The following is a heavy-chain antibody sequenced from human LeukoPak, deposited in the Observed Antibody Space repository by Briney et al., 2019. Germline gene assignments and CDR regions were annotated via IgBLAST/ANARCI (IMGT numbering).Heavy chain of an antibody. D-gene: IGHD6-13*01. CDR3: AKQDVRRILSAAGQRAFTV. Sequence: SVKVSCKASGVTSSSYAINWVRQAPGQGLEWMGGIIPIFGTTDYAQKFQGRVTVTADASTRTAYMDLSSLTSQDTAVYFCAKQDVRRILSAAGQRAFTVWGQGTTVTVS. CDR2: IIPIFGTT. J-gene: IGHJ3*01. CDR1: GVTSSSYA. V-gene: IGHV1-69*13.